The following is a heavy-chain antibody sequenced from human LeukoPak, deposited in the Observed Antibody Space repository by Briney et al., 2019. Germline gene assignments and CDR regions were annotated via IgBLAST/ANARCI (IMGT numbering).Heavy chain of an antibody. J-gene: IGHJ4*02. CDR3: ARDWDYSFDY. Sequence: GGSLRLSCAASGFTFSNYSMNWVRQAPGRGLEWVSSISTRSSHIYYADSVKGRFTISRDNAKNSLYLHMNSLRAEDTAVYYCARDWDYSFDYWGQGTLVTVSS. CDR2: ISTRSSHI. CDR1: GFTFSNYS. V-gene: IGHV3-21*01. D-gene: IGHD4-11*01.